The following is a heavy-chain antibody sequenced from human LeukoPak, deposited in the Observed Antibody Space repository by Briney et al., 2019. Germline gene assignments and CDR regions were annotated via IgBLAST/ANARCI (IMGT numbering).Heavy chain of an antibody. CDR3: ARDLIVVVPAAIPSEGWFDP. CDR1: GFTFSSYA. Sequence: GGSLRLSCAASGFTFSSYAMHWVRQAPGKGLEWVAVISYDGSNKYYADSVKGRFTISRDNSKNTLYLQMNSLTSEDTAVYYCARDLIVVVPAAIPSEGWFDPWGQGTLVTVSS. J-gene: IGHJ5*02. D-gene: IGHD2-2*01. V-gene: IGHV3-30-3*01. CDR2: ISYDGSNK.